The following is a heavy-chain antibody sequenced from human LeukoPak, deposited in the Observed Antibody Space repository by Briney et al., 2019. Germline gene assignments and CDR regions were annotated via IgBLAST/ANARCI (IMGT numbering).Heavy chain of an antibody. CDR3: ARDARDQLPQNWFDP. V-gene: IGHV3-7*01. J-gene: IGHJ5*02. D-gene: IGHD2-2*01. CDR1: GFTFSSYW. CDR2: IKQDGSEK. Sequence: SGGSPRLSCAASGFTFSSYWMSWVRQAPGKGLEWVANIKQDGSEKYYVDSVKGRFTISRDNAKNSLYLQMNSLRAEDTAVYYCARDARDQLPQNWFDPWGQGTLVTVSS.